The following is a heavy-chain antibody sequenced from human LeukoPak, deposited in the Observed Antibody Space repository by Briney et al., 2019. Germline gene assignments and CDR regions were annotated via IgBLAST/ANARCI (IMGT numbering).Heavy chain of an antibody. CDR3: ARDGVSSIAARFRAFDI. CDR1: GGSISSSNW. J-gene: IGHJ3*02. D-gene: IGHD6-6*01. Sequence: PSETLPLTCAVSGGSISSSNWWSWVRQPPGKGLEWIGEIYHSGSTNYNPSLKSRVTISVDKSKNQFSLKLSSVTAADTAVYYCARDGVSSIAARFRAFDIWGQGTMVTVSS. V-gene: IGHV4-4*02. CDR2: IYHSGST.